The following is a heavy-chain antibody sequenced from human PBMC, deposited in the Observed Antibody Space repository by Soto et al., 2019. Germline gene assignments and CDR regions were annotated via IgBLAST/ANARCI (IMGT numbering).Heavy chain of an antibody. CDR3: AKVGGQSGWYGYFDY. CDR1: GFTFSSYA. J-gene: IGHJ4*02. D-gene: IGHD6-19*01. V-gene: IGHV3-23*01. CDR2: ISGSGGST. Sequence: EVQLLESGGGLVQPGGSLRLSCAASGFTFSSYAMSWVRQAPGKGLEWVSAISGSGGSTYYADSVKGRLTISRDNSKNTLYLQRNSLRAEDTAVYYCAKVGGQSGWYGYFDYWGQGTLVTVSS.